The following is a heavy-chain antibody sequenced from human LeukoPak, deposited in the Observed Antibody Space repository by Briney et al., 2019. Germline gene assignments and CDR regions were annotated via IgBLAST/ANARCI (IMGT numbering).Heavy chain of an antibody. J-gene: IGHJ4*02. CDR1: GFTFSSYA. Sequence: PGGSLRLSYAASGFTFSSYAMSWVRQAPGKGLEWVSAISGSGGSTYYADSVKGRFTVSRDNSKNTLYLQMNSLRAEDTAVYYCAKGSLRFADFDYWGQGTLVTVSS. D-gene: IGHD3-3*01. CDR3: AKGSLRFADFDY. V-gene: IGHV3-23*01. CDR2: ISGSGGST.